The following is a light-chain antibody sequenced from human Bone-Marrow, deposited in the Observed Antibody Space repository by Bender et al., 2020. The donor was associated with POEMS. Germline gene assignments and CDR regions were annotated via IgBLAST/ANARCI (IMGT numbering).Light chain of an antibody. CDR3: QVWDGSDNPFV. Sequence: SYELTQPPSVSVSPGQTASITCSGDKLGDKYAFWYQQKPGQSPVLVIYEDNKRPSWIPERFSGSNSGNTATLTISRVEAGDAADYYGQVWDGSDNPFVFGTGTQLSVL. CDR1: KLGDKY. J-gene: IGLJ1*01. V-gene: IGLV3-1*01. CDR2: EDN.